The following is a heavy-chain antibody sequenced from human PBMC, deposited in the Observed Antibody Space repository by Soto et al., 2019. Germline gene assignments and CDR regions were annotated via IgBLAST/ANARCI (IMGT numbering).Heavy chain of an antibody. V-gene: IGHV3-74*01. Sequence: WGSLRLSCEASGFGFTSYWMHWVRQAPGKGLVWVAGVKSNGTTATYADSVRGRFTISRDNAKNTLYLQMNSLSAEDTAVYYCASVFASTSSPRPLDFGGQGPSGTVS. CDR3: ASVFASTSSPRPLDF. CDR2: VKSNGTTA. J-gene: IGHJ4*02. CDR1: GFGFTSYW. D-gene: IGHD2-2*01.